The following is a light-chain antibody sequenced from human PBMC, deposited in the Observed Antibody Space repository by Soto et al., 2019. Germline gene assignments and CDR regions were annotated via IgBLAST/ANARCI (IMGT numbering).Light chain of an antibody. CDR1: QISSSY. CDR2: AAS. V-gene: IGKV1-39*01. Sequence: DIQMAQSPSSLSAPLGDRVTITCRARQISSSYLDWYQQKPGQAPKLLIYAASSLQSGVPSRFSGSGSGTDFTLTISSLQPEDFATYYCQQSYSTPRTFGQGTKVDIK. CDR3: QQSYSTPRT. J-gene: IGKJ1*01.